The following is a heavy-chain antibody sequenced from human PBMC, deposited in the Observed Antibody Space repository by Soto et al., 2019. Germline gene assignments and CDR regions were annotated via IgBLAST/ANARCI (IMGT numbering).Heavy chain of an antibody. D-gene: IGHD5-12*01. Sequence: PSETLSLTCTVSGGSISSYYWSWIRQPPGKGLEWIGYIYYSGSTNYNPSLKSRVTISVDTSKNQFSLKLSSVTAADTAVYYCARYIMGTNYYYYGMDVWGQGTTVTVS. CDR3: ARYIMGTNYYYYGMDV. V-gene: IGHV4-59*01. J-gene: IGHJ6*02. CDR1: GGSISSYY. CDR2: IYYSGST.